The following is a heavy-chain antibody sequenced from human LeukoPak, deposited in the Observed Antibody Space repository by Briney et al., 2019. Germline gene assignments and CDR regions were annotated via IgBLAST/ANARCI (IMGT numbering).Heavy chain of an antibody. Sequence: SETLSLTCTVSGGSISSYYWSWIRQPAGKGLEWIGRFYTSGSANYNPYLKSRVTISLDTSKNHLSLKLSSVTAADTAVYYCARGGYCGGDCYFYYWGQGTLVTVSS. CDR1: GGSISSYY. CDR3: ARGGYCGGDCYFYY. CDR2: FYTSGSA. D-gene: IGHD2-21*02. J-gene: IGHJ4*02. V-gene: IGHV4-4*07.